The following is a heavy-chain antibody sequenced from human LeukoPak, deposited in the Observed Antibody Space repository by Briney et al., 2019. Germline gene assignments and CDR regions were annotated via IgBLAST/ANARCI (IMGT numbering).Heavy chain of an antibody. D-gene: IGHD6-13*01. J-gene: IGHJ4*02. CDR1: GFTFDDYA. CDR2: TSWNSGSI. V-gene: IGHV3-9*01. CDR3: AKDMRYSSSWLFDY. Sequence: GRSLRLSCAASGFTFDDYALHWVRQAPGKGLEWVSGTSWNSGSIGYADSVKGRFTISRDNAKNSLYLQMNSLRAEDTALYYCAKDMRYSSSWLFDYWGQGTLVTVSS.